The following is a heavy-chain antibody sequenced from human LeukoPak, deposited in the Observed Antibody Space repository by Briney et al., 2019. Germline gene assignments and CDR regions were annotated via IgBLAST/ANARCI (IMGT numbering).Heavy chain of an antibody. J-gene: IGHJ4*02. CDR1: GYTFTTYA. Sequence: ASVKVSCKASGYTFTTYAMNWVRQAPGQGLEWMGWINTNTGNPTYAQGFTGRFVFSLDTPVSTAYLQISSLKAEDTAVYYCARGYCSGGSCHTHDCWGQGTLVTVSS. V-gene: IGHV7-4-1*02. CDR3: ARGYCSGGSCHTHDC. D-gene: IGHD2-15*01. CDR2: INTNTGNP.